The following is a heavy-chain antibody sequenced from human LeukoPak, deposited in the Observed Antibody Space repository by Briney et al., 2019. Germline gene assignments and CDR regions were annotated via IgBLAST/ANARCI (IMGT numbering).Heavy chain of an antibody. CDR2: ISSSSSYI. CDR3: ASTEAGPAPP. J-gene: IGHJ5*02. V-gene: IGHV3-21*01. Sequence: GGSLRLSCAASGSTFSSYSMNWARQAPGKGLEWVSSISSSSSYIYYADSVKGRFTISRDNAKNSLYLQMNSLRAEDTAVYYCASTEAGPAPPWGQGTLVTVSS. CDR1: GSTFSSYS. D-gene: IGHD6-19*01.